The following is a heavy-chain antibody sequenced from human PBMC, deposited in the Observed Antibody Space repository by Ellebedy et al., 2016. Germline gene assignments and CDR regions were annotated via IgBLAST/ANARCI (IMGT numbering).Heavy chain of an antibody. D-gene: IGHD2-21*01. V-gene: IGHV3-23*01. CDR2: IGGSGVST. Sequence: GGSLRLXXAASGFTFSNFAMSWVRQAPGKGLEWVSVIGGSGVSTYYADSVKGRFTISRDNAKNSLYLQMNSLRAEDTAVYYCASIDTTNWYSRGYWGQGTLVTVSS. CDR3: ASIDTTNWYSRGY. J-gene: IGHJ4*02. CDR1: GFTFSNFA.